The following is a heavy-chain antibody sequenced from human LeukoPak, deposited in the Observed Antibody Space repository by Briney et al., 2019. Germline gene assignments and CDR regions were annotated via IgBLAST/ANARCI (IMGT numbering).Heavy chain of an antibody. CDR3: TLTTFGVVYYFDY. D-gene: IGHD3-3*01. Sequence: GRSLRLSCATSGFTFSSYAMHWVRQAPGKGLEWVALISYDGINQYYADSVKGRFIISRGNSKNTLYLQLNSLRLEDTAVYYCTLTTFGVVYYFDYWGQGTLVTVSS. CDR2: ISYDGINQ. J-gene: IGHJ4*02. V-gene: IGHV3-30*04. CDR1: GFTFSSYA.